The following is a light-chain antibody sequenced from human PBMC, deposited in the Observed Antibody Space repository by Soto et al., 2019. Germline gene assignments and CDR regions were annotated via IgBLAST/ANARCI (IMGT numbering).Light chain of an antibody. Sequence: DIVMTQSPDSLAVSLGERATIKCKSSQSVLSSFNNKNQIAWYQQKPGQPPKLLIYWASTRESGVPDRFSGSGSGTDCTRTVSSLQAEDVAIYFCQHYYGTPITFGQGTRLEI. CDR1: QSVLSSFNNKNQ. V-gene: IGKV4-1*01. CDR2: WAS. CDR3: QHYYGTPIT. J-gene: IGKJ5*01.